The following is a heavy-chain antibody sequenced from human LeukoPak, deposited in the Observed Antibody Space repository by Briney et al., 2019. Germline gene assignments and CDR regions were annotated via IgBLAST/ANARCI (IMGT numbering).Heavy chain of an antibody. CDR2: ISPSNGNT. V-gene: IGHV1-18*01. CDR3: TRVRDSSNWWGAFDV. CDR1: GYTFATSG. J-gene: IGHJ3*01. D-gene: IGHD6-13*01. Sequence: ASVNVSCKASGYTFATSGISWVRLAPGRRLEWMGWISPSNGNTHYAQKFQGRVTMTTDTSTSTAYMELRSLRSDDTAVYYCTRVRDSSNWWGAFDVWGQGTMVTVSS.